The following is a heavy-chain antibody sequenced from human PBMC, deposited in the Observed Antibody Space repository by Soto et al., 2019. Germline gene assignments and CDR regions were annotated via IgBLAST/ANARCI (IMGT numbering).Heavy chain of an antibody. CDR1: GFTFSDYY. J-gene: IGHJ4*02. V-gene: IGHV3-11*01. D-gene: IGHD1-26*01. Sequence: QVQLVESGGGLVKPGGSLRLSCAASGFTFSDYYMTWVRQAPGKGLEWVSYISSSGSTIYYADSVKGRFTISRDNAKNSVFLQMNSLRAEDTAVYYCARGRTASVSGCYPFDYWGQGALVTVSS. CDR2: ISSSGSTI. CDR3: ARGRTASVSGCYPFDY.